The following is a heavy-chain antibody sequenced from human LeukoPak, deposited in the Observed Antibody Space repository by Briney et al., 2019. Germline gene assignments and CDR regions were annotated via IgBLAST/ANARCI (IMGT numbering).Heavy chain of an antibody. CDR2: INPNSGGT. J-gene: IGHJ4*02. V-gene: IGHV1-2*02. CDR1: GYTFTGYY. D-gene: IGHD2-21*01. CDR3: ARVSPEGPHEFGYCGGDC. Sequence: ASVKVSCKASGYTFTGYYMHWVRQAPGQGLEWMGWINPNSGGTNYAQKFQGRVTMTRDTSISTAYMELSRLRSDDTAVYYCARVSPEGPHEFGYCGGDCWGQGTLVTVSS.